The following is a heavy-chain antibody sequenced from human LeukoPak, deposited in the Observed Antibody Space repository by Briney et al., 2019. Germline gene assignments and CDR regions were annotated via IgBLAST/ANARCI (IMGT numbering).Heavy chain of an antibody. D-gene: IGHD3-10*01. CDR2: IKQDGSEK. Sequence: QTGGSLRLSCVVSGFTFNRCWMNWVRQAPGKGLEWVANIKQDGSEKYYVDSVKGRFTIFRDNAKNSLYLQMNSLRAEDTAVYYCARDPRGSGSYPDYWGQGTLVTVSS. J-gene: IGHJ4*02. CDR3: ARDPRGSGSYPDY. V-gene: IGHV3-7*03. CDR1: GFTFNRCW.